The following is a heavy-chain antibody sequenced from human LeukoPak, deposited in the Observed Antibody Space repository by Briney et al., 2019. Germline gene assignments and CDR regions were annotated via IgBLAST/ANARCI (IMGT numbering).Heavy chain of an antibody. CDR2: IFGTGDTT. CDR3: AKDLHGAFDY. D-gene: IGHD3-10*01. V-gene: IGHV3-23*01. Sequence: GGSLRLSCAASGFTFSSYAMNWVRQAPGKGLEWVSIIFGTGDTTYYADSVKGRFTISRDNSKNTLYLHMHSLRADDTALYYCAKDLHGAFDYWGQGILVTVSS. CDR1: GFTFSSYA. J-gene: IGHJ4*02.